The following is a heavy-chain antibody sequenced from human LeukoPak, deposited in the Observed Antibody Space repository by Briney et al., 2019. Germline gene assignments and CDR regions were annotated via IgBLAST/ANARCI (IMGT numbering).Heavy chain of an antibody. Sequence: GESLKISCAASGFTFSSYAMSWVRQAPGKGLEWVSAISGSGGSTYYADSVKGRFTISRDNSKNTLYLQMNSLRAEDTAVYYCAKTKYYYDSSGYYYDYWGQGTLVTVSS. CDR1: GFTFSSYA. CDR2: ISGSGGST. V-gene: IGHV3-23*01. CDR3: AKTKYYYDSSGYYYDY. J-gene: IGHJ4*02. D-gene: IGHD3-22*01.